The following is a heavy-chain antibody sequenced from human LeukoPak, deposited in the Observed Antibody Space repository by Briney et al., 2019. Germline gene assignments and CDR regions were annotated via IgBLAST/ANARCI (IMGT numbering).Heavy chain of an antibody. CDR3: AGYYGSGSYYLQDY. V-gene: IGHV2-70*04. Sequence: SGPTLVNPTQTLTLTCTFSGFSLSTSGMRVSWIRQPPGKALEWLARIDWDDDKFYSTSLKTRLTISKDTSKNQVVLTMTNIDPVDTATYYCAGYYGSGSYYLQDYWGQGTLVTVSS. J-gene: IGHJ4*02. D-gene: IGHD3-10*01. CDR2: IDWDDDK. CDR1: GFSLSTSGMR.